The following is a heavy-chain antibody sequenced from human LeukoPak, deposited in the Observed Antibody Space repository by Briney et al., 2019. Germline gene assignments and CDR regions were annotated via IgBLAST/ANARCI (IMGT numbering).Heavy chain of an antibody. V-gene: IGHV4-34*01. CDR1: GGSFSGYY. CDR2: INHSGST. D-gene: IGHD6-6*01. Sequence: SETLSLTCAVYGGSFSGYYWSWIRQPPGKGLEWIGEINHSGSTNYNPSLKSRVTISVDTSKNQFSLKLSSVTAADTAVYYCARGIAARQRERAKFDYWGQGTLVTVSS. CDR3: ARGIAARQRERAKFDY. J-gene: IGHJ4*02.